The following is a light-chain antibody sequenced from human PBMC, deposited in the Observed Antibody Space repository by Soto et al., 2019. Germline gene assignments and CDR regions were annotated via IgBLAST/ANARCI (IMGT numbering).Light chain of an antibody. CDR1: QSVTSN. CDR2: GAS. Sequence: EIVMPQSPATLSVSPGERATLSCRASQSVTSNLAWYQQKPGQAPRLLIYGASTRATGIPARFSGSGSGTEFTLTISSLQSEDVAVYWCQQYNNWPLTFGPGTRLEIK. J-gene: IGKJ5*01. CDR3: QQYNNWPLT. V-gene: IGKV3-15*01.